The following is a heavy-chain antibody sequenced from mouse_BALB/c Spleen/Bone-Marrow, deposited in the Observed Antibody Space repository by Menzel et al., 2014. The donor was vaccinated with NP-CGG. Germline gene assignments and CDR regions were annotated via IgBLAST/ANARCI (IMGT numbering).Heavy chain of an antibody. CDR1: GYTFTSYV. J-gene: IGHJ3*01. V-gene: IGHV1-14*01. CDR3: ARGGRYDGFAY. D-gene: IGHD2-14*01. Sequence: EVQRVESGPELVKPGASVKMSCKASGYTFTSYVTHWVKRKPGQGLEWIGYINPYNDGTKYNEKFKGKATLTSDKSSSTAYMELSSLTSEDSAVYYCARGGRYDGFAYWGQGTLVTVSA. CDR2: INPYNDGT.